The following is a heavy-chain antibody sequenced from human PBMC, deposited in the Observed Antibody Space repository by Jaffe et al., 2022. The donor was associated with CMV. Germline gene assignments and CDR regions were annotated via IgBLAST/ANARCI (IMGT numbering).Heavy chain of an antibody. CDR2: IYYSGST. CDR1: GGSISSSSYY. CDR3: ARYGGADIVLMVYAIRGTQYFDY. Sequence: QLQLQESGPGLVKPSETLSLTCTVSGGSISSSSYYWGWIRQPPGKGLEWIGSIYYSGSTYYNPSLKSRVTISVDTSKNQFSLKLSSVTAADTAVYYCARYGGADIVLMVYAIRGTQYFDYWGQGTLVTVSS. J-gene: IGHJ4*02. D-gene: IGHD2-8*01. V-gene: IGHV4-39*01.